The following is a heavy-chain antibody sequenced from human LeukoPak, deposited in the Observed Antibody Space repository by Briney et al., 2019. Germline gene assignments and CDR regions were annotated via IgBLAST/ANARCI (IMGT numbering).Heavy chain of an antibody. CDR1: AYTFTDYY. CDR2: ISPNTGGT. CDR3: ARGGRSGYRYFDY. V-gene: IGHV1-2*06. D-gene: IGHD5-18*01. Sequence: ASVKVSCKASAYTFTDYYIHWIRQAPGQGPEWMGRISPNTGGTDHAQEFRDKITMTRDTSISTAYIELSRLISDDTAVYYCARGGRSGYRYFDYWGQGTLVAVSS. J-gene: IGHJ4*02.